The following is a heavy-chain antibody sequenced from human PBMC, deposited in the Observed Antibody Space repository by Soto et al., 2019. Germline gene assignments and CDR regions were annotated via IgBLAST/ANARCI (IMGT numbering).Heavy chain of an antibody. V-gene: IGHV2-5*02. CDR3: AHSTYSSSSYYFDY. CDR1: GFSLSTSGVG. Sequence: QITLKESGPTLVKPTQTLTLTCTFSGFSLSTSGVGVGWIRQPPGKALEWLALIYWDDDKRDSPFLKSRLTINNDTTKNQPVLTKTNMHPVDTPTYYCAHSTYSSSSYYFDYWGQGTLVTVSS. D-gene: IGHD6-6*01. CDR2: IYWDDDK. J-gene: IGHJ4*02.